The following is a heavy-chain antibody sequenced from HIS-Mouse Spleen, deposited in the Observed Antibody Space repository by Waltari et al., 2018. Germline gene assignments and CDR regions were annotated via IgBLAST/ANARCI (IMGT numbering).Heavy chain of an antibody. CDR2: IYYSGST. CDR3: ARKRTASGWFDP. Sequence: QLQLQESGPGLVKPSATLSLTCTVSGGSISSSSYYWGWIRQPPGKGLEWIGSIYYSGSTYYNPSLKSRVTISEDTSKNQFSLKLSSVTAADTAVYYCARKRTASGWFDPWGQGTLVTVSS. J-gene: IGHJ5*02. V-gene: IGHV4-39*01. CDR1: GGSISSSSYY. D-gene: IGHD2-21*02.